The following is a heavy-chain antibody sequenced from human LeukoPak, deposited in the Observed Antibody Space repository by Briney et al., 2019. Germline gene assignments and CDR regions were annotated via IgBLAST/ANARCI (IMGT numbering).Heavy chain of an antibody. CDR3: ARGAYYYDSSGLAFDY. D-gene: IGHD3-22*01. CDR1: GGSISSGGYY. J-gene: IGHJ4*02. CDR2: IYYSGST. V-gene: IGHV4-31*03. Sequence: SQTLSLTCTVSGGSISSGGYYWSWLRQHPGKGLEWIGYIYYSGSTYYNPSLKSRVTISVDTSKNQFSLKLSSVTAADTAVYYCARGAYYYDSSGLAFDYWGQGTLVTVSS.